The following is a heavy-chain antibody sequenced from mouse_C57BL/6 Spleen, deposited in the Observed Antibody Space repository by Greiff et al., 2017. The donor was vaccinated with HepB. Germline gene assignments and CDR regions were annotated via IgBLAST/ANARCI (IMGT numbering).Heavy chain of an antibody. CDR2: ISSGSSTI. D-gene: IGHD2-4*01. J-gene: IGHJ2*01. V-gene: IGHV5-17*01. CDR1: GFTFSDYG. CDR3: AGDYDSYFDY. Sequence: DVMLVESGGGLVKPGGSLKLSCAASGFTFSDYGMHWVRQAPEKGLEWVAYISSGSSTIYYADTVKGRFTISRDNAKNTLFLQMTSLRSEDTAMYYCAGDYDSYFDYWGQGTTLTVSS.